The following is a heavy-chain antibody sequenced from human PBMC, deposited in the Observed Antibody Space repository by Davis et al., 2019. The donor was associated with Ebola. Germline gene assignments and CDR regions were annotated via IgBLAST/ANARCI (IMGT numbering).Heavy chain of an antibody. V-gene: IGHV3-23*01. CDR3: AEGGTNNFLGAN. J-gene: IGHJ4*02. CDR1: GFSFDSYA. CDR2: ISASGGNT. Sequence: PGGSLRLSCAASGFSFDSYAMAWVRQAPGDGLEWVALISASGGNTYYADPVKDRFTISRDNSKNTLYLQMDSLRAEDTAVFYCAEGGTNNFLGANWGQGTLVTVSS. D-gene: IGHD2-8*01.